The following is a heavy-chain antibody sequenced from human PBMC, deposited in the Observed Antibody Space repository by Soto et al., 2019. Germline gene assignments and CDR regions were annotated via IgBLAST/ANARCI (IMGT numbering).Heavy chain of an antibody. V-gene: IGHV1-69*08. CDR1: GDTFSTYS. D-gene: IGHD3-22*01. J-gene: IGHJ4*02. Sequence: SVKVSCKVSGDTFSTYSISWVRQAPGQGLEWLGGIIPILGTPSYAQRFQDRVTITADKSTSTAYMELSRLRSEDTAVYYCARERSRYDRSGYYRPDYWGQGTLVTVSS. CDR2: IIPILGTP. CDR3: ARERSRYDRSGYYRPDY.